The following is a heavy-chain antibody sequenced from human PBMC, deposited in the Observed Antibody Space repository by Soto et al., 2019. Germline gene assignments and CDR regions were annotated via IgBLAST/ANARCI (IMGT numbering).Heavy chain of an antibody. CDR3: ARHSLALRKNNWFDP. CDR1: GDSIISSDFY. Sequence: SETLSLTCAVSGDSIISSDFYWGWVRQPPGKGLEWIGSIFYLGSSYYNPSLKSRVTMSVDTSKNQFSLRLRSVTAADTALYFCARHSLALRKNNWFDPWGQRIMVTVSS. CDR2: IFYLGSS. V-gene: IGHV4-39*01. J-gene: IGHJ5*02. D-gene: IGHD2-15*01.